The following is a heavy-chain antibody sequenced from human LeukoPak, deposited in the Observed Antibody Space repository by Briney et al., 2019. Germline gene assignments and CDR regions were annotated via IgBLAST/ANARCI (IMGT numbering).Heavy chain of an antibody. V-gene: IGHV3-7*05. D-gene: IGHD3-3*02. CDR2: IKQDGGET. Sequence: PGGSLRLSCAASGFTFSSYWMTWVRQAPGKGLEWVANIKQDGGETYYVDSVKGRFTISRDNAKNSLYLQMNSLRAEDTAVYYCERGGYFSTYWGQGTLVTVSS. CDR3: ERGGYFSTY. J-gene: IGHJ4*02. CDR1: GFTFSSYW.